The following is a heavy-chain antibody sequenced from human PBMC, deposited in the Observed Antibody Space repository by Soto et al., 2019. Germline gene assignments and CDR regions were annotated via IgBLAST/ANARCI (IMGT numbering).Heavy chain of an antibody. J-gene: IGHJ6*01. Sequence: EEQVVESGGGLVQPGGSLRLSCAASGFSISHYGMSWVRQAPGKGLEWVANIKEDGSEQNYVDSLKGRFTISRDNAKNSLYLQMNSLRADDTAVYYCANTVVRGLGTTVTVSS. CDR1: GFSISHYG. CDR2: IKEDGSEQ. D-gene: IGHD2-21*01. CDR3: ANTVV. V-gene: IGHV3-7*05.